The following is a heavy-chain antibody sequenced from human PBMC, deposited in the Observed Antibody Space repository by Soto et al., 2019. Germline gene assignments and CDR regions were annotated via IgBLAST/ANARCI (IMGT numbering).Heavy chain of an antibody. D-gene: IGHD3-10*02. V-gene: IGHV3-33*01. CDR3: ATVYYCVASGYVPPDF. Sequence: GGSLRVYCASSGFTFRSYGLHWVRQAPDKAPPSVATVWFDGSTKYSGDPVKGRFTISRENSKNTLYLQMNSLRVEDRAVYYCATVYYCVASGYVPPDFGGQGPLVTCSS. CDR2: VWFDGSTK. CDR1: GFTFRSYG. J-gene: IGHJ4*02.